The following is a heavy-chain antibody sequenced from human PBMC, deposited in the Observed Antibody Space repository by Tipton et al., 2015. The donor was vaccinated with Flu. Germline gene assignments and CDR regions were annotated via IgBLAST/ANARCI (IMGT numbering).Heavy chain of an antibody. V-gene: IGHV4-61*02. CDR1: GDSMSSGNFY. J-gene: IGHJ4*02. Sequence: TLSLTCTVSGDSMSSGNFYWSWIRQPAGKVLEWIGRIYNTGSARHNPSLQSRLTISVETSKNQFSLNLYSVTAADTAVYYCARGSWAGNSYYLDYWGQGTLVTVSS. CDR2: IYNTGSA. CDR3: ARGSWAGNSYYLDY. D-gene: IGHD4-23*01.